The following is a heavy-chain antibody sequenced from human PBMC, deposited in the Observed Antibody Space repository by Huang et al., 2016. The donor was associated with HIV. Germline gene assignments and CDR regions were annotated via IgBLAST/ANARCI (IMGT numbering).Heavy chain of an antibody. Sequence: EVQLVESGGGLVKPGGYLRLSCVASGFTFRSYTRNGVRQAPWKVLEWVSSIGPSNNYIYSADSLKGRFTISRDDAKNSLYLQMNSLRAEDTAVYYCAKYQDSESYYYGMDVWGQGTPFTVSS. D-gene: IGHD3-10*01. CDR2: IGPSNNYI. J-gene: IGHJ6*02. V-gene: IGHV3-21*01. CDR1: GFTFRSYT. CDR3: AKYQDSESYYYGMDV.